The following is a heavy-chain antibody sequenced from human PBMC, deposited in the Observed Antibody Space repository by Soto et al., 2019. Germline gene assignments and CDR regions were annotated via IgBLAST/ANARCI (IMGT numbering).Heavy chain of an antibody. J-gene: IGHJ4*02. CDR2: IYYTGST. CDR1: GGSISSYY. D-gene: IGHD6-19*01. CDR3: ARGQSNSAWALFDY. Sequence: PSETLSLTCTVSGGSISSYYWSWIRQPPGKGLEWIGYIYYTGSTNYNPSLKSRITISVDTSKNQFSLKLTSVTAADTAVYYCARGQSNSAWALFDYWGQGTLVTVSS. V-gene: IGHV4-59*01.